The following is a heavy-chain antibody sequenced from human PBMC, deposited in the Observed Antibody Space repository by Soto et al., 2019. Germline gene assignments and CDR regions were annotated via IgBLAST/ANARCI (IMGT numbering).Heavy chain of an antibody. J-gene: IGHJ4*02. CDR2: ISAYSAST. V-gene: IGHV1-18*01. CDR1: GYTFTTYG. D-gene: IGHD6-13*01. Sequence: AAVKVSCEASGYTFTTYGISWVRQAPGQGLEWMGSISAYSASTKFAQKLQGRVTMTTDTSTTTAYMEPRSLTSDDTAVYYCARDFTKSSSWPYYFDYWGQGTLVTVSS. CDR3: ARDFTKSSSWPYYFDY.